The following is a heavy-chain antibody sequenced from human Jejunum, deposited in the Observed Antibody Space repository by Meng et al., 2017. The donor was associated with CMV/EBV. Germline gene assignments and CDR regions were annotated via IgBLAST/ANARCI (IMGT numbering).Heavy chain of an antibody. CDR3: ARFQMYSDFWSEGTKEKSDAFDI. D-gene: IGHD3-3*01. V-gene: IGHV1-18*01. Sequence: SWVRQDPGQGLEWMGWIRGYNCNTKYAQKFQGRVTMTTDTSTSTAYMELRSLRYDDTAVYYCARFQMYSDFWSEGTKEKSDAFDIWGQGTLVTVSS. J-gene: IGHJ3*02. CDR2: IRGYNCNT.